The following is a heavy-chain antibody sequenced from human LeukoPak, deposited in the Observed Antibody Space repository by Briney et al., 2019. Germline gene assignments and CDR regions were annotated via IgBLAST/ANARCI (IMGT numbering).Heavy chain of an antibody. D-gene: IGHD3-10*01. CDR1: GYTFTGYY. CDR3: ARDYYGSGSSWLGAFDI. J-gene: IGHJ3*02. Sequence: GASVKVSCKASGYTFTGYYMHWVRQAPGQGLEWMGWINPNSGGTNYAQKFQGRVTMTRDTSISTAYMELSRLRSDDTAVYYCARDYYGSGSSWLGAFDIWGQGTMVTVSS. CDR2: INPNSGGT. V-gene: IGHV1-2*02.